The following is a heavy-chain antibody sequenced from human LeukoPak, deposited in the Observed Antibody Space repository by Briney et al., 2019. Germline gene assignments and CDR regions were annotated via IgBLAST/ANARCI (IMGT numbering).Heavy chain of an antibody. J-gene: IGHJ4*02. CDR2: IKHDGSEK. V-gene: IGHV3-7*04. CDR3: ARITGIEAAGDY. Sequence: PGGSPRLSCVASGFTFSTYWMSWVRQAPGKGLEWVANIKHDGSEKYYVDSVKGRFTISRDNAKNSLYLEMNSLRAEDTAVYYCARITGIEAAGDYWGQGTLVTVSS. CDR1: GFTFSTYW. D-gene: IGHD6-13*01.